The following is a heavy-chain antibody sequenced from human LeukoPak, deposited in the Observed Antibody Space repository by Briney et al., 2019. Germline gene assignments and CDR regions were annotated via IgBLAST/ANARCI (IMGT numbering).Heavy chain of an antibody. J-gene: IGHJ3*02. V-gene: IGHV1-8*01. CDR1: GYTFTSYD. CDR2: MNPNSGNT. CDR3: ARHPTYCGGDCPSHAFDI. D-gene: IGHD2-21*02. Sequence: ASVKVSCKASGYTFTSYDINWVRQATGQGLEWMGWMNPNSGNTGYAQKFQGRVTMTRNTSISTAYKELSSLRSEDTAVYYCARHPTYCGGDCPSHAFDIWGQGTMVTVSS.